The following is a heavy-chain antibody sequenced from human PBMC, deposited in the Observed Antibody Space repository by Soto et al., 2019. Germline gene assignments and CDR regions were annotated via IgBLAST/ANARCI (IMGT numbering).Heavy chain of an antibody. Sequence: PGESLKISCKGSGYSFTIYCIGWVVQRPGKGLEWMGIIYPGDSDTRYSPSFQGQVTISADKSISTAYLQWSSLKASDTAMYYCARHTIVGPPGRFDPWGQGTLVTVSS. CDR3: ARHTIVGPPGRFDP. D-gene: IGHD2-15*01. CDR1: GYSFTIYC. J-gene: IGHJ5*02. CDR2: IYPGDSDT. V-gene: IGHV5-51*01.